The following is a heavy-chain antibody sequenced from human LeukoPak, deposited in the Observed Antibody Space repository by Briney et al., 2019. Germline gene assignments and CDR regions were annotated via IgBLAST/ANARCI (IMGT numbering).Heavy chain of an antibody. CDR2: ISGSGGTT. V-gene: IGHV3-23*01. CDR3: ARAITMIVVAMGY. D-gene: IGHD3-22*01. CDR1: GFTFNNYA. J-gene: IGHJ4*02. Sequence: GGSLRLSCAASGFTFNNYAMNWVRQAPGKGLEWVSVISGSGGTTYYADSVKGRFTISRDSSKNTLYLQMNSLRAEDTAVYYCARAITMIVVAMGYWGQGTLVTVSS.